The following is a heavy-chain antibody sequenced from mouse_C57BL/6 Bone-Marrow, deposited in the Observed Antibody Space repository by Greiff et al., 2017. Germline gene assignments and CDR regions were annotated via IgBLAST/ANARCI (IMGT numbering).Heavy chain of an antibody. CDR2: INSDGGST. CDR3: ARHFITTVVATAWFAY. J-gene: IGHJ3*01. Sequence: EVKLVESGGGLVQPGESLKLSCESNEYEFPSHDMSWVRKTPEKRLELVAAINSDGGSTYYPDTMERRFIISRDNTKKTLYLQMSSLRSEDTALYYCARHFITTVVATAWFAYWGQGTLVTVSA. CDR1: EYEFPSHD. D-gene: IGHD1-1*01. V-gene: IGHV5-2*03.